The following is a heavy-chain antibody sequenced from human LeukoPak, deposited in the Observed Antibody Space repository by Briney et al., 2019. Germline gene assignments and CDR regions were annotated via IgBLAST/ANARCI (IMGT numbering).Heavy chain of an antibody. J-gene: IGHJ4*02. Sequence: SETLSLTCTVSGGSISSYYWSWIRQPAGKGLEWIRSIYSSGSTNYNPALKSRLTMSVDTSKNQFSLKLSSVTAADTAVYYCARSLASHYDFSGYYFWGQGTLVTVSS. V-gene: IGHV4-4*07. CDR2: IYSSGST. CDR3: ARSLASHYDFSGYYF. D-gene: IGHD3-22*01. CDR1: GGSISSYY.